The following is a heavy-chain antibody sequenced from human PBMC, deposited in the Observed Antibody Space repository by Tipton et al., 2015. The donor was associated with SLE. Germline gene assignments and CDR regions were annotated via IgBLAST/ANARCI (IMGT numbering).Heavy chain of an antibody. CDR3: ARVPAYYYYYMDV. CDR1: GVSISSVGFS. CDR2: ITDGGGT. J-gene: IGHJ6*03. Sequence: TLSLTCAVSGVSISSVGFSWNWIRQPPGKGLEWIGYITDGGGTNYNPSLKSRVTISVDPAKNQFSLKLSSVTAADTAVYYCARVPAYYYYYMDVWGKGTTVTVSS. V-gene: IGHV4-61*08.